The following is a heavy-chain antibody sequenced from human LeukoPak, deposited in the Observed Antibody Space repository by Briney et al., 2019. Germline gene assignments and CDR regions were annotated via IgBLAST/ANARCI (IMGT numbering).Heavy chain of an antibody. J-gene: IGHJ4*03. Sequence: WSLMFPSSASGVTFSSNAMSWCRQAPGKGLEWVSAISGSGGSTYYADSVKGRFTISRDNSKKTLYLQMNSLRAEDTAVYYCAKAGRGTMRVGGHFDDWGQGTLVTVSS. V-gene: IGHV3-23*01. CDR1: GVTFSSNA. D-gene: IGHD3-22*01. CDR3: AKAGRGTMRVGGHFDD. CDR2: ISGSGGST.